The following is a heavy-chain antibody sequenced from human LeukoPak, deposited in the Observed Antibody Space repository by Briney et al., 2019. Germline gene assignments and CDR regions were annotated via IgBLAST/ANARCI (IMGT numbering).Heavy chain of an antibody. Sequence: PSETLSLTCTVSGGSISSSTYYWGWIRQPPGKGLEWIGSIYYSGSTYNNPSLKSRVTIFVDTSKNQFSLKLSSVTATDAAVYYCARTYGDYDGAFDVWGQGTMVTVSS. CDR3: ARTYGDYDGAFDV. J-gene: IGHJ3*01. D-gene: IGHD4-17*01. CDR1: GGSISSSTYY. CDR2: IYYSGST. V-gene: IGHV4-39*01.